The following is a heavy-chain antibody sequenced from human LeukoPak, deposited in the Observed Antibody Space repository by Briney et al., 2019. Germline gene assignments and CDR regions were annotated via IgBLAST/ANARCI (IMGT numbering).Heavy chain of an antibody. V-gene: IGHV1-69-2*01. CDR1: GFTFTDYY. D-gene: IGHD5-24*01. CDR3: ATGENGYNENWFYP. J-gene: IGHJ5*02. Sequence: ASVKVSCKASGFTFTDYYMHWVQQAPGKGLEWMGRVDPEDGETKYAEKFQGRVTIHADTSTDTTYMELSSLRSEDTAVYYCATGENGYNENWFYPWGQGTLVTVSS. CDR2: VDPEDGET.